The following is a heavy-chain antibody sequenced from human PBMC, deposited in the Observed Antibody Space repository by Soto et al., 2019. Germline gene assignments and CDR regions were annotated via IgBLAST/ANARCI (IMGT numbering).Heavy chain of an antibody. V-gene: IGHV6-1*01. CDR2: TYYRSKWYN. D-gene: IGHD5-18*01. Sequence: PAQTLSLICAISGHSVSSNSSAWNCISQSPSRGLEWLGRTYYRSKWYNDYAVSVKSRITINPDTSKNQFSLQPNSVTPGDTAVYYCARSESYSYGGSYYYYYGMDVWGQGTTVTVSS. CDR3: ARSESYSYGGSYYYYYGMDV. J-gene: IGHJ6*02. CDR1: GHSVSSNSSA.